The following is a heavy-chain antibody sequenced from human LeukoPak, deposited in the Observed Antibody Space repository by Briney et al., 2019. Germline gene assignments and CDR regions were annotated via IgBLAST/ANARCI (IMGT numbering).Heavy chain of an antibody. D-gene: IGHD3-3*01. CDR1: GLTFSSYA. CDR3: AKDRGWSGSLDY. Sequence: GGSLRLSCAASGLTFSSYAMNWVRQAPGKGLEWVSAISGSGGNTYYADSVKGRFTISRDNSKNTLYLQINSLRAEDTAVYYCAKDRGWSGSLDYWGQGTLVTVSS. J-gene: IGHJ4*02. CDR2: ISGSGGNT. V-gene: IGHV3-23*01.